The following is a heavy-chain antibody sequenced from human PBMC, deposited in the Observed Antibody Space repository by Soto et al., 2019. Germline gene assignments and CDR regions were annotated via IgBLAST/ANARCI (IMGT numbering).Heavy chain of an antibody. CDR3: ARTVARMDLDY. CDR2: IFSNDET. D-gene: IGHD2-21*01. J-gene: IGHJ4*02. Sequence: QVTLKESGPVLVKPTETLTLTCTVSGFSLSNARMGVSWIRQPPGKAREWLAHIFSNDETAYSTSLKTSLTISKDTSXRXXVLTMAIMDPVXXXTXSCARTVARMDLDYWRQGPLVT. V-gene: IGHV2-26*01. CDR1: GFSLSNARMG.